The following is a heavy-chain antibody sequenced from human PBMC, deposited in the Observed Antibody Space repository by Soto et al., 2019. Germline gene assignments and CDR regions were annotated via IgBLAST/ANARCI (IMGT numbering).Heavy chain of an antibody. CDR3: AKARGSNGMDV. CDR2: ISDDGSNK. Sequence: GGSLILSCAASGFTFRSYGMHWVRQAPGKGLEWVAIISDDGSNKDHADSVKGRFTISRDNPKNTLYLQINSLRAEDTAVYYCAKARGSNGMDVWGQGTTVTVSS. J-gene: IGHJ6*02. V-gene: IGHV3-30*18. CDR1: GFTFRSYG. D-gene: IGHD2-15*01.